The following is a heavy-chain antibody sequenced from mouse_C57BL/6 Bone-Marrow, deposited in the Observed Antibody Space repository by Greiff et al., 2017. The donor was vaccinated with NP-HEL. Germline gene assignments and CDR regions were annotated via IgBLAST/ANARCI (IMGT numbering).Heavy chain of an antibody. CDR1: GYTFTDYY. D-gene: IGHD2-4*01. V-gene: IGHV1-26*01. Sequence: EVQLQQSGPELVKPGASVKISCKASGYTFTDYYMNWVKQSHGKSLEWIGDINPNNGGTSYNQKFKGKATLTVDKSSSTAYMELRSLTSEDSAVYYCAREDYDYLFDYWGQGTTLTVSS. CDR3: AREDYDYLFDY. CDR2: INPNNGGT. J-gene: IGHJ2*01.